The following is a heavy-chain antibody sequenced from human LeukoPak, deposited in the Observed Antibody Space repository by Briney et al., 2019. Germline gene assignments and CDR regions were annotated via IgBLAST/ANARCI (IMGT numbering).Heavy chain of an antibody. CDR2: IYWDDDR. CDR1: GFSLHTRGGG. V-gene: IGHV2-5*02. Sequence: SGPTLVNPPQPLTLTFTFSGFSLHTRGGGVGWIRQPPGRALEWLSLIYWDDDRRYSPSLKSRLTITKDTSKNQVVLTMTNMDPVDTATYFCAHRKNYYDSSVFDNWGQGTLVTVSS. D-gene: IGHD3-22*01. J-gene: IGHJ4*02. CDR3: AHRKNYYDSSVFDN.